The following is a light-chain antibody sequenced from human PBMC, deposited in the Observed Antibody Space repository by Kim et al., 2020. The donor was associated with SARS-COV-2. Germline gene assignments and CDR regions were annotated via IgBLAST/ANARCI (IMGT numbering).Light chain of an antibody. V-gene: IGLV2-8*01. J-gene: IGLJ1*01. Sequence: GPSVTISCTGTSRDVGGYNYVSWYQQHPGKAPKLMIYEVSKRPSGVPDRFSGSKSGNTASLTVSGLQAEDVADYYCSSYAGSNNYVFGTGTKVTVL. CDR2: EVS. CDR1: SRDVGGYNY. CDR3: SSYAGSNNYV.